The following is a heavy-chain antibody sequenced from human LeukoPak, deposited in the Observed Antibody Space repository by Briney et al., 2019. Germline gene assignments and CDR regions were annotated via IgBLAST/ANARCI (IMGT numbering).Heavy chain of an antibody. CDR2: ISSSSSYI. Sequence: GGSLRLSCAASEFTFSTYSMNWVRPAPGKGLEWVSSISSSSSYIYYADSVKGRFTISRDNAKNSLYLQMNSLRAEDTAVYYCARGENNYGYYYFDYWGQGTPVTVSS. V-gene: IGHV3-21*01. D-gene: IGHD5-18*01. J-gene: IGHJ4*02. CDR1: EFTFSTYS. CDR3: ARGENNYGYYYFDY.